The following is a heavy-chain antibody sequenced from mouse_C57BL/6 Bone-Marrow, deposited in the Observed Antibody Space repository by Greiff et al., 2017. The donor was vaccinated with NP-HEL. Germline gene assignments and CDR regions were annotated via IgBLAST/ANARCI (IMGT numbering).Heavy chain of an antibody. J-gene: IGHJ2*01. Sequence: QVQLQQSGAELVKPGASVKLSCKASGYTFTEYTIHWVKQRSGQGLEWIGWFYLGSGSIKYNEKFKDKATLTADKSSSTVYMELSRLTSEDSAVYFCARHEDSGGGLRRGFDYWGQGTTLTVSS. CDR1: GYTFTEYT. D-gene: IGHD2-4*01. CDR2: FYLGSGSI. V-gene: IGHV1-62-2*01. CDR3: ARHEDSGGGLRRGFDY.